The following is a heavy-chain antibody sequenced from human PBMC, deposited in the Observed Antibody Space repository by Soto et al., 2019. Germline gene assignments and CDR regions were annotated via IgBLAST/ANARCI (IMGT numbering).Heavy chain of an antibody. J-gene: IGHJ6*01. V-gene: IGHV3-48*03. CDR3: ARDAEHSGYDFYYYYGMDV. CDR2: ISSSGSTI. D-gene: IGHD5-12*01. Sequence: GGSLRLSCAASGFTFSSYEMNWVRQAPGKGLEWVSYISSSGSTIYYADSVKGRFTISRDNAKNSLYLQMNSLRAEDTAVYYCARDAEHSGYDFYYYYGMDVWG. CDR1: GFTFSSYE.